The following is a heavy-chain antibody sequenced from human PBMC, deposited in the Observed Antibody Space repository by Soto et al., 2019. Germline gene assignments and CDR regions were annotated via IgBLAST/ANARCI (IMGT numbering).Heavy chain of an antibody. CDR1: GFTFSSYA. CDR2: ISGSGGST. CDR3: AKKGPELLWFGELEFDP. V-gene: IGHV3-23*01. J-gene: IGHJ5*02. Sequence: PGGSLRLSCAAPGFTFSSYAMSWVRQAPGKGLEWVSAISGSGGSTDYADSVKGRFTISRDNSKNTLYLQMNSLRAEDTAVYYCAKKGPELLWFGELEFDPWGQGTLVTVSS. D-gene: IGHD3-10*01.